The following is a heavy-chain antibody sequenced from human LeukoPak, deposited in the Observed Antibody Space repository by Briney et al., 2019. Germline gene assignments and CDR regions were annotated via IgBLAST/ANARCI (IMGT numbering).Heavy chain of an antibody. V-gene: IGHV3-72*01. J-gene: IGHJ4*02. CDR3: AKVHCSGGSCYSGDY. CDR2: IRKKANSYTT. CDR1: GFTCSDHY. Sequence: GGSLRLSCAASGFTCSDHYMDWVRQAPGKGLEWVGRIRKKANSYTTEYAASVKGRFTISRDDSKNSLYLQMNSLKTEDTAVYYCAKVHCSGGSCYSGDYWGQGILVTVSS. D-gene: IGHD2-15*01.